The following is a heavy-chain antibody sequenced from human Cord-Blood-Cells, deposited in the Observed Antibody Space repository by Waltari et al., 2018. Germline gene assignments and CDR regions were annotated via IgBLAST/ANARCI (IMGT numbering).Heavy chain of an antibody. Sequence: EVQLVESGGGLVKPGGSLRLSCAASGFTFSSYSMNWVRQAPGTGREWVSSISSSSSYIYYADSVKGRFTISRDNAKNSLYLQMNSLRAEDTAVYYCARDSTAAARPYPYYYYGMDVWGQGTTVTVSS. CDR2: ISSSSSYI. CDR3: ARDSTAAARPYPYYYYGMDV. V-gene: IGHV3-21*01. CDR1: GFTFSSYS. D-gene: IGHD6-13*01. J-gene: IGHJ6*02.